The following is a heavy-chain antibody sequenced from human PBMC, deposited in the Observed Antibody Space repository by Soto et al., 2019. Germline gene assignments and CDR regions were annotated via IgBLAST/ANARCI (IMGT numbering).Heavy chain of an antibody. Sequence: ASVKVSCKASGYTFTSYAMHWVRQAPGQRLEWMGWINAGNGNTKYSQKFQGRVTITRGTSASTAYMELRSLRSDDTAVYYCAGDPSMEYFHHWGLGTLVTVSS. CDR3: AGDPSMEYFHH. J-gene: IGHJ1*01. V-gene: IGHV1-3*01. CDR1: GYTFTSYA. CDR2: INAGNGNT.